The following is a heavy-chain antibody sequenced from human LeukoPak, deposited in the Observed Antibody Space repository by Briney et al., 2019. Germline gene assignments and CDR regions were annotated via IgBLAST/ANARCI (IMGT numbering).Heavy chain of an antibody. V-gene: IGHV1-2*02. Sequence: GASVKVSCKASGGTFSSYAISWVRQAPGQGLEWMGWINPKSGGTNDAQKFLGRVTMTRDTSISTAYMELSSLRSDDTAVYYCARANVDIVTTIPKGFDPWGQGTLVTVSS. J-gene: IGHJ5*02. CDR3: ARANVDIVTTIPKGFDP. CDR2: INPKSGGT. CDR1: GGTFSSYA. D-gene: IGHD5-12*01.